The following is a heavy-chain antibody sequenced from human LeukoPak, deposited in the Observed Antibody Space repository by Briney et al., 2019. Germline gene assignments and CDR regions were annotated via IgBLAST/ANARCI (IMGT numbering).Heavy chain of an antibody. V-gene: IGHV1-18*01. CDR3: ARDSSGARRVSYYYYYYMDV. D-gene: IGHD6-6*01. Sequence: GASVTVSCKASGYTFTSYGISWVRQAPGQGLEWMGWISAYNGNTNYAQKLQGRVTMTTDTSTSTAYMELRSLRFDDTAVYYCARDSSGARRVSYYYYYYMDVWGKGTTVTVSS. J-gene: IGHJ6*03. CDR2: ISAYNGNT. CDR1: GYTFTSYG.